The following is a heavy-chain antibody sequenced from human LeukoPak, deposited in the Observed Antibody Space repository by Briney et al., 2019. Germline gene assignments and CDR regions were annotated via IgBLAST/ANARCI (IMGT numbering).Heavy chain of an antibody. V-gene: IGHV4-59*01. J-gene: IGHJ4*02. CDR1: GGSISSYY. CDR3: TRARSSGWGHNFDY. CDR2: IYYSGST. Sequence: SETLSLTCTVSGGSISSYYWSWIRQPPGKGLEWIGYIYYSGSTNYNPSLKSRVTISVDTSKNQFSLKLSSVTAADTAVYYCTRARSSGWGHNFDYWGQGTRVTVSA. D-gene: IGHD6-19*01.